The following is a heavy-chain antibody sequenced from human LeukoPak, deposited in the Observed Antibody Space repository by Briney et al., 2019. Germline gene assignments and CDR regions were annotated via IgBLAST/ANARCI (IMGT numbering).Heavy chain of an antibody. Sequence: ASVKVSCKASGYTFTGYYMHWVRQAPGQGLEWMGWINPNSGGTNYAQKFQGRVTMTRDTSISTAYMELSRLRSDDTAVYYCARGAMVRDYYYYMDVWGKGTTVTVSS. V-gene: IGHV1-2*02. J-gene: IGHJ6*03. D-gene: IGHD3-10*01. CDR1: GYTFTGYY. CDR2: INPNSGGT. CDR3: ARGAMVRDYYYYMDV.